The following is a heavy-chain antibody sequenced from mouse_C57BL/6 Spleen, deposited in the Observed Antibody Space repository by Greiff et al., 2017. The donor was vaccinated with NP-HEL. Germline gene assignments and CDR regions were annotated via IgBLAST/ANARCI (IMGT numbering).Heavy chain of an antibody. CDR2: INPNNGGT. CDR1: GYTFTDYY. D-gene: IGHD2-1*01. CDR3: ARSGGNPYAMDY. J-gene: IGHJ4*01. Sequence: VHVKQSGPELVKPGASVKISCKASGYTFTDYYMNWVKQSHGKSLEWIGDINPNNGGTSYDQTFKGKATLTVDKSSSTAYMELRSLTSEDSAVYYCARSGGNPYAMDYWGQGTSVTVSS. V-gene: IGHV1-26*01.